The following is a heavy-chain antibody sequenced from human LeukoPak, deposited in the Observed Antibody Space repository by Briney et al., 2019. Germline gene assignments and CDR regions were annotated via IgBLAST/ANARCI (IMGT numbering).Heavy chain of an antibody. J-gene: IGHJ5*02. V-gene: IGHV1-2*02. Sequence: ASVKVSCKASGGTFSSYAISWVRQAPGQGLEWMGWINPNSGGTNYAQKFQGRVTMTRDTSISTAYMELSRLRSDDTAVYYCARDLLDSSSSYNWFDPWGQGTLVTVSS. CDR2: INPNSGGT. D-gene: IGHD6-6*01. CDR3: ARDLLDSSSSYNWFDP. CDR1: GGTFSSYA.